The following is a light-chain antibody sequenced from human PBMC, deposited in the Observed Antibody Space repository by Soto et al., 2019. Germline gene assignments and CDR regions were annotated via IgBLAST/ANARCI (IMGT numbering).Light chain of an antibody. CDR1: SGDVGAYNY. CDR2: EVT. V-gene: IGLV2-14*03. CDR3: ASFTSTSTWV. Sequence: QSALTQPASVSGSPGQSITVSCAGTSGDVGAYNYVSWYQQHPGKAPKLIIYEVTDRPSGVSNRFSASKSGNTASLTISGLQAEDEADYYCASFTSTSTWVFGGGTQLTVL. J-gene: IGLJ7*01.